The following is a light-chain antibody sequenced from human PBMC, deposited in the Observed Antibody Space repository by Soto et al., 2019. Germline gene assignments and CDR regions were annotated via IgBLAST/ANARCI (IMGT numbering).Light chain of an antibody. CDR1: QGIRND. CDR3: QQYNTFSTWT. V-gene: IGKV1-17*01. Sequence: DIQMTQSPSSLSASVGDRVTITCRASQGIRNDLGWYQQKPGKAPKRLIYAASSLQSGVPSRFSGSGSGTEFTLTISSLQPDDFATYYCQQYNTFSTWTFGQGTKVDIK. J-gene: IGKJ1*01. CDR2: AAS.